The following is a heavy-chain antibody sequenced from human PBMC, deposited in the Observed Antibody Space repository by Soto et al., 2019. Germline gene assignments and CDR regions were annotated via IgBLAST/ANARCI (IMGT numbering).Heavy chain of an antibody. CDR1: GFTFSNYG. CDR2: IWYDGGNK. Sequence: LRLSCAASGFTFSNYGMHWVRQAPGKGLEWVAVIWYDGGNKYYADSVKGRFTISRDNSKNTLYLQMNSLRAEDTAVYYCAREGYVDTAMVIPYFDYWGQGTLVTVSS. J-gene: IGHJ4*02. V-gene: IGHV3-33*01. D-gene: IGHD5-18*01. CDR3: AREGYVDTAMVIPYFDY.